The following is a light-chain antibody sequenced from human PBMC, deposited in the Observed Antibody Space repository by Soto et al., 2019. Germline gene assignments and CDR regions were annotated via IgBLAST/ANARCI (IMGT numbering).Light chain of an antibody. Sequence: EIVLTQSPGTLSLSPGERATLSCRASQSVSSSYLAWYQQKPGQAPRLLIYGASSRATGIPDRFSGSGSGSDFTLTISSVEPEDFAVYYCQQYGSSRTFGQGTKVEFK. J-gene: IGKJ1*01. CDR2: GAS. CDR3: QQYGSSRT. V-gene: IGKV3-20*01. CDR1: QSVSSSY.